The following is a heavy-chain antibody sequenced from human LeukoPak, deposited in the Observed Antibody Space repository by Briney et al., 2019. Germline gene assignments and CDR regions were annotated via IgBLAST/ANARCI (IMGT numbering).Heavy chain of an antibody. CDR2: IRYDGSNK. J-gene: IGHJ4*02. V-gene: IGHV3-30*02. CDR1: GFTFSSYD. Sequence: PGGSLRLSCAASGFTFSSYDTHWVRQAPGKGLEWVAFIRYDGSNKYYADSVKGRFTISRDNSKNTLYLQMNSLRAEDTAVYYCAKEGRYCSSTSCYTFDYWGQGTLVTVSS. CDR3: AKEGRYCSSTSCYTFDY. D-gene: IGHD2-2*02.